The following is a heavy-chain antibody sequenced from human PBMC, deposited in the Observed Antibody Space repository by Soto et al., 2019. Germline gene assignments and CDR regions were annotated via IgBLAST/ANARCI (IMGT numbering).Heavy chain of an antibody. CDR1: GYTFTSYG. CDR3: ASDTSDGRYYGMAL. V-gene: IGHV1-18*01. J-gene: IGHJ6*02. CDR2: ISAYNGNT. Sequence: ASVKVSCKASGYTFTSYGISWARQAPAQGLEWMGWISAYNGNTNYAQKLQGRVTMTTDSSTSTAYMELRSLRSDDTAVYYCASDTSDGRYYGMALWAQGTTVTVSS.